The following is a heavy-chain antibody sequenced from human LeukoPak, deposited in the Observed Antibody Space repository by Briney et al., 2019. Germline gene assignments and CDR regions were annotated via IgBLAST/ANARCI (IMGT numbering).Heavy chain of an antibody. V-gene: IGHV3-9*01. CDR1: GFKFDNYA. D-gene: IGHD6-19*01. CDR3: AKAVAVAGFDY. J-gene: IGHJ4*02. Sequence: GGSLRLSCAASGFKFDNYAMHWVRQAPGKGLEWVSGISWNSGSIGYADSVKGRFTISRDNAKNSLYLQMNSLRAEDTALYYCAKAVAVAGFDYWGQGTLVTVSS. CDR2: ISWNSGSI.